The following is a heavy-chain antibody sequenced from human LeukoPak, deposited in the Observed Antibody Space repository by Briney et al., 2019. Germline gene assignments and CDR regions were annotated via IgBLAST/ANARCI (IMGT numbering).Heavy chain of an antibody. CDR2: MNPNSGNT. CDR3: ARAGYSGSWFDP. V-gene: IGHV1-8*03. J-gene: IGHJ5*02. D-gene: IGHD1-26*01. CDR1: GYTFTSYD. Sequence: ASVKVSCKASGYTFTSYDIIWVRQATGQGLEWMGWMNPNSGNTGYAQKFQGRVTITRNTSISTAYMELSSLRSEDTAVYYCARAGYSGSWFDPWGQGTLVTVSS.